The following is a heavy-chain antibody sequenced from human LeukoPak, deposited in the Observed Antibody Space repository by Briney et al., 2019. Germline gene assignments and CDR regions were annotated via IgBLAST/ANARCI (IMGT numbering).Heavy chain of an antibody. CDR2: INPNSGGT. V-gene: IGHV1-2*02. Sequence: ASVKVSCKASGYTFTGYYMHWVRPAPGQGLEWMGWINPNSGGTNYAQKFQGRVTMTRDTSISTAYMELSRLRSDDTAVYYCASGQVVPAAMVGYYYYGMDVWGQGTTVTVSS. J-gene: IGHJ6*02. D-gene: IGHD2-2*01. CDR1: GYTFTGYY. CDR3: ASGQVVPAAMVGYYYYGMDV.